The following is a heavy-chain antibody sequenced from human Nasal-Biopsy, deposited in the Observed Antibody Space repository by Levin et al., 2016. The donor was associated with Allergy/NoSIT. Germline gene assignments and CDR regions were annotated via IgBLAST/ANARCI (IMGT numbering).Heavy chain of an antibody. V-gene: IGHV3-21*06. J-gene: IGHJ6*03. CDR2: ISGDGHDV. D-gene: IGHD1-1*01. CDR3: VREESDSWTEYQFYYMDV. Sequence: GESLKISCAASGFNFPFYPMDWVRQAPGRGLEWVSSISGDGHDVLYGDSVKGRFTISRDNGKNSLYLQMDSLRVEDTAVYFCVREESDSWTEYQFYYMDVWGKGTTVTVSS. CDR1: GFNFPFYP.